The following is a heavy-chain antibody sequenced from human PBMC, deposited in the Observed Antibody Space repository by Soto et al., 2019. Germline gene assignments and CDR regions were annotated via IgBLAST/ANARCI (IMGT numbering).Heavy chain of an antibody. Sequence: SETLSLTCTVSGGSISSYYWSWTRQPAGKGLEWIGRIYTSGSTNYNPSLRGRVTMSVDTSKNQFSLKLSSVTAADTAVYYCARGGDSSGYWNYFDYWGQGTLVTVSS. V-gene: IGHV4-4*07. J-gene: IGHJ4*02. CDR3: ARGGDSSGYWNYFDY. CDR1: GGSISSYY. D-gene: IGHD3-22*01. CDR2: IYTSGST.